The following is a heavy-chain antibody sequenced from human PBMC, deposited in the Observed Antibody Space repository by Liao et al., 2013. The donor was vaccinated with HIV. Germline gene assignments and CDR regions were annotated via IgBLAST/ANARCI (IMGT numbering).Heavy chain of an antibody. CDR3: ARYTVTPEGYWYFDL. CDR2: IFASGNT. Sequence: QVQLQESGPGLVKPSQTLSLTCTVSGGSISSGSYYWSWIRQPAGKGLEWIGRIFASGNTNYNPSLESRVTMSADTSKNQFSLKLSSVTAADTAVYYCARYTVTPEGYWYFDLWGRGTLVTVSS. V-gene: IGHV4-61*02. CDR1: GGSISSGSYY. D-gene: IGHD4-17*01. J-gene: IGHJ2*01.